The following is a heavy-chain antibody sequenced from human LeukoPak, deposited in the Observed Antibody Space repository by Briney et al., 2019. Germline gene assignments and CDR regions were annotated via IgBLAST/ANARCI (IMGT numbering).Heavy chain of an antibody. V-gene: IGHV3-48*04. D-gene: IGHD4-23*01. CDR2: ISSSGSTI. CDR3: ARDGGNSGYYYYGMDV. Sequence: GRSPRLSCAASGFTFSSYAMHWVRQAPGKGLEWVSYISSSGSTIYYADSVKGRFTISRDNAKNSLYLQMNSLRAEDTAVYYCARDGGNSGYYYYGMDVWGQGTTVTVSS. J-gene: IGHJ6*02. CDR1: GFTFSSYA.